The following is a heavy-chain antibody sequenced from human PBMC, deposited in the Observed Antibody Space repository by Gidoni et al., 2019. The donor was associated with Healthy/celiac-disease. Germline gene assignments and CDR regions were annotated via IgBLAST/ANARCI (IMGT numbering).Heavy chain of an antibody. V-gene: IGHV3-21*01. Sequence: EVQLVESGGGLVKPGGSLRLSCAASGFTFSSYSMNWVRQAPGKGLEWVSSISSSSSYIYYADSVKGRFTISRDNAKNSLYLQMNSLRAEDTAVYYCARGGHFWSNNWFDPWGQGTLVTVSS. CDR3: ARGGHFWSNNWFDP. D-gene: IGHD3-3*02. CDR2: ISSSSSYI. CDR1: GFTFSSYS. J-gene: IGHJ5*02.